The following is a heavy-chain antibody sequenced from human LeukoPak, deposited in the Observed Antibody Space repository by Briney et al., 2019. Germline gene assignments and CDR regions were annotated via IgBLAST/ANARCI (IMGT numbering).Heavy chain of an antibody. D-gene: IGHD3-10*01. CDR1: GFTFSSYE. V-gene: IGHV3-48*03. CDR2: ISSSDSTI. CDR3: AREWYYYGSGFDY. Sequence: GGSLRLSCAASGFTFSSYEMNWVRQAPGKGLEWVSYISSSDSTIHYADSVKGRFTISRDNAKNSLYLQMSSLRAEDTAVYYCAREWYYYGSGFDYWGQGTLVTVSS. J-gene: IGHJ4*02.